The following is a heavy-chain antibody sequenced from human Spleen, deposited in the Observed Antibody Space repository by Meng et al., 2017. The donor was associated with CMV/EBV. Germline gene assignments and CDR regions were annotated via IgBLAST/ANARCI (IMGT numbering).Heavy chain of an antibody. Sequence: QGQLPELGPGPVKPSQTLPLTCTVSGGSISRGDYYWSWIRQPPGKGLEWIGYIYYSGSTNYTPSLKSRVTISVDTSKNQFSLKLSSVTAADTAVYYCARGVVEPLGGGFDPWGQGTLVTVSS. CDR2: IYYSGST. J-gene: IGHJ5*02. V-gene: IGHV4-30-4*08. D-gene: IGHD1-14*01. CDR3: ARGVVEPLGGGFDP. CDR1: GGSISRGDYY.